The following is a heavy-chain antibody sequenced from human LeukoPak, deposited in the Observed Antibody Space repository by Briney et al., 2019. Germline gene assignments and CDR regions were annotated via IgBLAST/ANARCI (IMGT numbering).Heavy chain of an antibody. V-gene: IGHV4-59*11. CDR2: IYYSGSP. D-gene: IGHD6-19*01. J-gene: IGHJ4*02. CDR3: ASSGWYEGGID. Sequence: ASETLSLTCTVSGGSISSHYWNWIRQTPGKGLEWIGHIYYSGSPKYNPSLKSRVTISIDRSKNQLSLKVSSVTAADTAVYYCASSGWYEGGIDWGQGTLVTVSS. CDR1: GGSISSHY.